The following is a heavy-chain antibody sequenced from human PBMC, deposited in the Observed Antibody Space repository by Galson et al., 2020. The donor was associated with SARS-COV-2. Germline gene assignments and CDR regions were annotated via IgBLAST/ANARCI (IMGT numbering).Heavy chain of an antibody. CDR2: VYYSGST. V-gene: IGHV4-59*01. CDR3: ARGTEEYIMSPWSH. J-gene: IGHJ1*01. Sequence: ASETLSLTCSVSGGSITNYYLNWIRQSPGKGLEWIFYVYYSGSTDYNASLKSRVTISIDSSKNQFSLMLSSVTDADTGVYCCARGTEEYIMSPWSHWGKGTLITVS. D-gene: IGHD6-6*01. CDR1: GGSITNYY.